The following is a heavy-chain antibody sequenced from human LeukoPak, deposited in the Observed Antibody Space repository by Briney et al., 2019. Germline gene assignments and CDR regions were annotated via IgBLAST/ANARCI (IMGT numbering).Heavy chain of an antibody. D-gene: IGHD5-18*01. Sequence: GRSLRLSCAASGFTFSSYAMHWVRQAPGKGVEWVAVISYDGNNKYYADSVKGRFTISRDNSKNTVYLQMNSLRAEDTAVYYCARDPTDRQLWSVYYYYYMDVWGKGTTVTVSS. J-gene: IGHJ6*03. CDR3: ARDPTDRQLWSVYYYYYMDV. CDR2: ISYDGNNK. V-gene: IGHV3-30*04. CDR1: GFTFSSYA.